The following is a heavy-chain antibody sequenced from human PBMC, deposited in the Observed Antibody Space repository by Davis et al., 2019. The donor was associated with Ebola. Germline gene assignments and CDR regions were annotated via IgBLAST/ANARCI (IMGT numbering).Heavy chain of an antibody. V-gene: IGHV4-59*12. J-gene: IGHJ4*02. D-gene: IGHD3-22*01. CDR2: MFYSGGT. Sequence: SETLSLTCTVSGGSISGYSWSRIRQPSGKGLEWIGCMFYSGGTNYNPSLKSRVTISVDTSKNQFSLNLSSVTAADTAVYYCARDRHDSSGYGFWGQGTLVTVSS. CDR1: GGSISGYS. CDR3: ARDRHDSSGYGF.